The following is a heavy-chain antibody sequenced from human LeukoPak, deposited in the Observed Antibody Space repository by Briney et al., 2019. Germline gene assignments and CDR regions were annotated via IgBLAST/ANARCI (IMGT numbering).Heavy chain of an antibody. J-gene: IGHJ4*02. CDR1: GYTFTGYY. V-gene: IGHV1-2*06. CDR2: INPNSGGT. D-gene: IGHD2-15*01. CDR3: AYDLVVVAATPV. Sequence: ASVKVSCKASGYTFTGYYMHWVRQAPGQGLEWMGRINPNSGGTNYAQMFQGRVTMTRDTSISTAYMELSRLRSDDTAVYYCAYDLVVVAATPVWGQGTLVTVSS.